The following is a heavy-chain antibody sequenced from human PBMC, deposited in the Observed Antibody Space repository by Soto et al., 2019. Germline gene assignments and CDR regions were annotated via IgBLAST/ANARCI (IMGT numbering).Heavy chain of an antibody. V-gene: IGHV5-10-1*03. CDR2: IDPRDSYT. D-gene: IGHD3-3*02. J-gene: IGHJ6*02. Sequence: EVQLVQSGAEVKKPGESRRISLKASGYTFTNYLISWVRQMPGNGLEWMGRIDPRDSYTYYSPSFQGHVTFSTDKSLATTYPHGSSLTDADTASFYCAKHFRGVQSRNSVYYYGMDGWGQGTTGTVSS. CDR3: AKHFRGVQSRNSVYYYGMDG. CDR1: GYTFTNYL.